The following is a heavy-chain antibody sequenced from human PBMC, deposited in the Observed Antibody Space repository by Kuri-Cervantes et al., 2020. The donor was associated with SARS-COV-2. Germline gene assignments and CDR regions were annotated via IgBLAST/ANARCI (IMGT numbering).Heavy chain of an antibody. Sequence: GASLKISCAASGFTFSSYGMHWVRQAPGEGLEWVAVISYDGSNKYYADTVKGRFTISRDNSKNTLYLQMNSLRAEDTAVYYCARGGYGSGSYYNDPNEYYYYGMDVWGQGTTVTVSS. J-gene: IGHJ6*02. V-gene: IGHV3-30*12. CDR3: ARGGYGSGSYYNDPNEYYYYGMDV. CDR1: GFTFSSYG. D-gene: IGHD3-10*01. CDR2: ISYDGSNK.